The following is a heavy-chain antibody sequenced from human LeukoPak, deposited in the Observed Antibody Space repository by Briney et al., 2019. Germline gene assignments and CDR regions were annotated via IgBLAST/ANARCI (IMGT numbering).Heavy chain of an antibody. CDR2: ISGSGAYT. CDR3: ARGWGYPVFNY. Sequence: GGSLRLSCAASGFTFSNYAMSWVRQAPGKGLEWVSAISGSGAYTYYADSVKGRLTISRDNSKNTLYLQMNSLRAEDTAVYYCARGWGYPVFNYWGQGTLVTVSS. D-gene: IGHD3-16*01. V-gene: IGHV3-23*01. J-gene: IGHJ4*02. CDR1: GFTFSNYA.